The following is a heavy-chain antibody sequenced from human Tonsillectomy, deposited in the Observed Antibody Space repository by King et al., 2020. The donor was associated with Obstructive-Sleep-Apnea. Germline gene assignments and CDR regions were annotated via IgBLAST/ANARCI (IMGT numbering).Heavy chain of an antibody. Sequence: QLVQSGAEVKKPGESLKISCKGSGYSFTSYWIGWVRQMPGKGLEGMGTIYPGDSVTRYSPSFQGQVPISADKSISTAYLQWSSRKASATAMYYCARRIPGVGAPDYWGQGTLVTVSS. D-gene: IGHD1-26*01. CDR2: IYPGDSVT. CDR3: ARRIPGVGAPDY. V-gene: IGHV5-51*01. J-gene: IGHJ4*02. CDR1: GYSFTSYW.